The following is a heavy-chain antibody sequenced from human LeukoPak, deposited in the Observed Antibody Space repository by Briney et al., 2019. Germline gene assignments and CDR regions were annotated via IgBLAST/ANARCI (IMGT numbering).Heavy chain of an antibody. CDR2: INPNSGGT. CDR3: ARPIGYYYDSSGYSLREGFDY. CDR1: GYTFTSYG. Sequence: ASVKVSCKASGYTFTSYGISWVRQAPGQGLEWMGWINPNSGGTNYAQKFQGRVTMTRDTSISTAYMELSRLRSDDTAVYYCARPIGYYYDSSGYSLREGFDYWGQGTLVTVSS. J-gene: IGHJ4*02. D-gene: IGHD3-22*01. V-gene: IGHV1-2*02.